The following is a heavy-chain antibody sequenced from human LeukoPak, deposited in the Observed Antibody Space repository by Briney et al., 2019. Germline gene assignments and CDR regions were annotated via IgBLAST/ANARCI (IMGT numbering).Heavy chain of an antibody. CDR2: VDYSGST. CDR3: AMQVGIYGDYNNWFDR. J-gene: IGHJ5*02. Sequence: AWETLSLTCTVSGAPLNNYYWNWVRHPPGKELEWLGKVDYSGSTRYNPSLKSRATMSLDSSKNQFSLRLTSVTAADMAVYYCAMQVGIYGDYNNWFDRWGKGARVTVSS. D-gene: IGHD4-17*01. V-gene: IGHV4-59*08. CDR1: GAPLNNYY.